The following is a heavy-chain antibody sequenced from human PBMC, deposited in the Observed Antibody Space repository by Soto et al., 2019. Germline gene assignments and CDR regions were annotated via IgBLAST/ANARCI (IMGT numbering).Heavy chain of an antibody. CDR2: ISGSGGST. V-gene: IGHV3-23*01. CDR1: GFTFSSYA. D-gene: IGHD5-18*01. J-gene: IGHJ6*02. Sequence: GGSLRLSCAASGFTFSSYAMSWVRQAPGKGLEWVSAISGSGGSTYYADSVKGRLTISRDNSKNTLYLQMNSLRAEDTAVYYCAKDGGYSYGYSPRYYYGMDVWGQGTTVTVSS. CDR3: AKDGGYSYGYSPRYYYGMDV.